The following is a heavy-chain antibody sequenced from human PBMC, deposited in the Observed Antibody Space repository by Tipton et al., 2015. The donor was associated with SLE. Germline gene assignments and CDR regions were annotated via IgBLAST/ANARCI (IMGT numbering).Heavy chain of an antibody. CDR1: GFTFSSYW. V-gene: IGHV3-7*01. J-gene: IGHJ4*02. CDR3: ARAIGAADGY. Sequence: SLRLSCAAFGFTFSSYWMHWVRQVPGKGLEWVANIKQDGSDKYYVDSVKGRFTISRDNTKNSVYLQMNSLRGEDTAVYYCARAIGAADGYWGQGTLVTVSS. CDR2: IKQDGSDK. D-gene: IGHD6-25*01.